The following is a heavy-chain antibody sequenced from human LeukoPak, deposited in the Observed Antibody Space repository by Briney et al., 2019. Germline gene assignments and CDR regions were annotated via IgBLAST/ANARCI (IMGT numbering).Heavy chain of an antibody. Sequence: SETLSLTCTVSGGSISSSSYYWGWIRQPPGKGLEWIGSIYYSGSTYYNPSLKSRVTISVDTSKNQFSLKLSSVTAADTAVYYCASNSLPDCSSTSCPLDYWGQGTLVTVSS. J-gene: IGHJ4*02. V-gene: IGHV4-39*07. CDR1: GGSISSSSYY. CDR2: IYYSGST. CDR3: ASNSLPDCSSTSCPLDY. D-gene: IGHD2-2*01.